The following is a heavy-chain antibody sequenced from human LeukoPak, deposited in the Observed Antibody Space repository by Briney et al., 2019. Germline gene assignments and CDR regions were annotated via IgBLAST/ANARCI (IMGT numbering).Heavy chain of an antibody. J-gene: IGHJ6*03. D-gene: IGHD2-2*02. CDR1: GGTFSSYA. Sequence: GASVKVSCKASGGTFSSYAISWVRQAPGQGLEWMGGIIPIFGTANYAQKFQGRVTITADKSTSTAYMELSSLRSEDTAVYYCARGTTAAINYYYYYYMDVWGKGTTVTVSS. CDR2: IIPIFGTA. CDR3: ARGTTAAINYYYYYYMDV. V-gene: IGHV1-69*06.